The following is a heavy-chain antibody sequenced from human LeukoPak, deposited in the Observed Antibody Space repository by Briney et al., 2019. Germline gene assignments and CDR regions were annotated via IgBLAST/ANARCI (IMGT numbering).Heavy chain of an antibody. V-gene: IGHV1-2*02. D-gene: IGHD3-10*01. CDR3: ARRGSGSTYYYYYMDV. J-gene: IGHJ6*03. Sequence: GASVKVSCKASGYTFTGYYMHWVRQAPGQGLEWMGRINPNSGGTNYAQKFQARVTMTRDTSISTAYMELSRLRSDDTAVYYCARRGSGSTYYYYYMDVWGKGTTVTISS. CDR2: INPNSGGT. CDR1: GYTFTGYY.